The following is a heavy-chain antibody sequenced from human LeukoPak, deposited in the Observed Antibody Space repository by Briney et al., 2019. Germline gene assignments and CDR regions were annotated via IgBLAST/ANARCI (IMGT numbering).Heavy chain of an antibody. J-gene: IGHJ3*02. V-gene: IGHV3-21*01. CDR2: ISSSSSYI. Sequence: GGSLRLSCAASGFTFSSYSMNWVRQAPGKGLEWVSSISSSSSYIYYADSVKGRFTISSDNAKNSLYLQMNSLRAEDTAVYYCARDNVLRYFDWLLSDAFDIWGQGTMVTVSS. D-gene: IGHD3-9*01. CDR3: ARDNVLRYFDWLLSDAFDI. CDR1: GFTFSSYS.